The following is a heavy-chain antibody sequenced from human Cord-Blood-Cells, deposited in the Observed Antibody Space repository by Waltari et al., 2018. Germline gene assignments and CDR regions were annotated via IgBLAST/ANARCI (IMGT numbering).Heavy chain of an antibody. CDR1: GYTFTGYY. V-gene: IGHV1-2*02. Sequence: QVQLVQSGAEVKKPGASVKVSCKASGYTFTGYYTHWVRQAPGQGLEWMGWINPNSGGTNYAQKFQGRVTMTRDTSISTAYMELSRLRSDDTAVYYCAFGGPMVRGALYAFDIWGQGTMVTVSS. D-gene: IGHD3-10*01. CDR2: INPNSGGT. CDR3: AFGGPMVRGALYAFDI. J-gene: IGHJ3*02.